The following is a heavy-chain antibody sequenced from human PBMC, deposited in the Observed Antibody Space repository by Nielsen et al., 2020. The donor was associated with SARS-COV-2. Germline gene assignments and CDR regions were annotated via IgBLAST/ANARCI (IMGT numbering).Heavy chain of an antibody. V-gene: IGHV3-30*04. J-gene: IGHJ4*02. CDR1: GFTFRGST. CDR3: ARETIEHTSSFFDF. Sequence: GESLKISCEASGFTFRGSTIHWVRQAPGKGLEWVAIISYDGNNKYADSVKGRFTISRDNSKNTLYLQMTSLRAEDTAVYYCARETIEHTSSFFDFWGQGTLVTVSS. D-gene: IGHD6-6*01. CDR2: ISYDGNNK.